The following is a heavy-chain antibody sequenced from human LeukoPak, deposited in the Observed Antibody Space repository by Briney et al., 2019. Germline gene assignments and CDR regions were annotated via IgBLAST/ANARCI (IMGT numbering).Heavy chain of an antibody. CDR3: AREDCSGGSCYFFDP. CDR2: ISAYNGNT. Sequence: ASVKVSCKASGHTFTSSGISWLRQAPGQGLECWGWISAYNGNTNYAQKLQGRVTMTTDTSTSTAYMELRSLRSDDTAVYYCAREDCSGGSCYFFDPWGQGTLVTVSS. V-gene: IGHV1-18*04. CDR1: GHTFTSSG. J-gene: IGHJ5*02. D-gene: IGHD2-15*01.